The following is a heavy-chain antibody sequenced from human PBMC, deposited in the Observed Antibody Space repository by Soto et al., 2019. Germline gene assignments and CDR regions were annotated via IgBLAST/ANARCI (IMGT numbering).Heavy chain of an antibody. CDR1: GGSVNVGDHY. J-gene: IGHJ5*01. V-gene: IGHV4-31*03. Sequence: QVQLQESGPGLVKPSETLSLTCTVSGGSVNVGDHYWSWIRQFPGRGPEWIGYISYSGNTYYNPSLKDRATLTLDISKSQFSLKLASVAAADTAVYYCAREEVAYYGQGSHNWLASWGRGTLVVVSA. CDR2: ISYSGNT. CDR3: AREEVAYYGQGSHNWLAS. D-gene: IGHD3-10*01.